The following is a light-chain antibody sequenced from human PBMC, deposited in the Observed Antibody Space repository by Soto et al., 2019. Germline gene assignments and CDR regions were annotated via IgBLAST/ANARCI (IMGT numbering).Light chain of an antibody. CDR1: SSDVGAYIY. CDR2: EIN. CDR3: SIYAGGNSVI. Sequence: QSALTQPPSASGSPGQSVAISCTGTSSDVGAYIYVSWYQQHPGKAPKLVIYEINKRPSGVPDRFSGSKSGNTASLTVAGIQVEDEADYYCSIYAGGNSVIFGGGTKLTVL. V-gene: IGLV2-8*01. J-gene: IGLJ2*01.